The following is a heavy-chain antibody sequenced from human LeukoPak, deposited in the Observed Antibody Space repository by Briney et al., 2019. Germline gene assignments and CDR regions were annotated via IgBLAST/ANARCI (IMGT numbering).Heavy chain of an antibody. Sequence: GGSLRLSCAASGITFSSYEMNWVRQAPGKGLEWVSYISSSGSSIYYADSVKGRFTTSRDNAKNSLYLQMNSLRAEDTAVYYCARDLTAAAGDYWGQGTLVTVSS. CDR2: ISSSGSSI. CDR3: ARDLTAAAGDY. J-gene: IGHJ4*02. V-gene: IGHV3-48*03. D-gene: IGHD6-13*01. CDR1: GITFSSYE.